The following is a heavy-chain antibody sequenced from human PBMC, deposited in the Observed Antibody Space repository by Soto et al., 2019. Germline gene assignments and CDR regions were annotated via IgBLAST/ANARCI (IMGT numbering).Heavy chain of an antibody. CDR3: ARVAMVNYYFSYYMDV. Sequence: EVQLVESGGGLVKPGESLRLSCAASGFTFSSYTMNWVRQAPGKGLEWVSSINSRSSDIYYADSLKGRFTISRDNAKNSLYLQMNSLTAEDTAVYYCARVAMVNYYFSYYMDVWGKGTTVTVSS. V-gene: IGHV3-21*06. D-gene: IGHD5-18*01. CDR1: GFTFSSYT. CDR2: INSRSSDI. J-gene: IGHJ6*03.